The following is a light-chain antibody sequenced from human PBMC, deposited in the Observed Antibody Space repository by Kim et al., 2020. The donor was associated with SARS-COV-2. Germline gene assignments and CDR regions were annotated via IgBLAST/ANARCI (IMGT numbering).Light chain of an antibody. Sequence: FLLPPPPPLPPSPGTPVPLASPRSRRSIASTSLQWYQQRPGSAPITVIYEDNQRPSGVPDRFSGSIDRSSNSASLTISGLKTEDEADYYCQSYDSSSVVFGGGTQLTVL. CDR3: QSYDSSSVV. V-gene: IGLV6-57*03. J-gene: IGLJ2*01. CDR1: RRSIASTS. CDR2: EDN.